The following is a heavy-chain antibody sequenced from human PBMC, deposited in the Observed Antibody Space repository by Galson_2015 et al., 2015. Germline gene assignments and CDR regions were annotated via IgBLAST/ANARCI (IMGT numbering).Heavy chain of an antibody. CDR1: GDSISSGSYY. Sequence: LSLTCTVSGDSISSGSYYWSWIRQPAGRGLEWIGRIYASGSTNYNPSLKSRVTISVDTSKNQFSLRLSSVTAADTAIYYCARGAYSSSFPDDAFDIWGQGTMVMVSS. J-gene: IGHJ3*02. V-gene: IGHV4-61*02. D-gene: IGHD6-13*01. CDR2: IYASGST. CDR3: ARGAYSSSFPDDAFDI.